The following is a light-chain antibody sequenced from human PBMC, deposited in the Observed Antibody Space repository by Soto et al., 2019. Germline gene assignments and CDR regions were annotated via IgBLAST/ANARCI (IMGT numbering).Light chain of an antibody. CDR2: GAS. CDR1: QSVSSGY. Sequence: EIVLTQSPGTLSLSPGERATLSCRASQSVSSGYLAWYQQKPGQAPRLLIYGASSRATGIPDRFSGSGSGTDFTLTIGGLEPEVFAVYYCQHYVTSPLTWGGGTKV. V-gene: IGKV3-20*01. J-gene: IGKJ4*01. CDR3: QHYVTSPLT.